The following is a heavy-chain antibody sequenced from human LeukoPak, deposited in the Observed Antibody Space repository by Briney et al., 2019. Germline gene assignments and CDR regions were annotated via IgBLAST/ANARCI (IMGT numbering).Heavy chain of an antibody. J-gene: IGHJ3*02. CDR2: ISAYNGNT. CDR1: GGTFSSCA. Sequence: ASVKVSCKASGGTFSSCAISWVRQAPGQGLEWMGWISAYNGNTNYAQKLQGRVTMTTDTSTSTAYMELRSLRSDDTAVYYCAREVPPRHAFDIWGQGTKVTVSS. CDR3: AREVPPRHAFDI. V-gene: IGHV1-18*01.